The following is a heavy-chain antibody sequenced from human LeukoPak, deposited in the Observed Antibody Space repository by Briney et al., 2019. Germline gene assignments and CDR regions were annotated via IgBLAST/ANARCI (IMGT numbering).Heavy chain of an antibody. D-gene: IGHD2-15*01. V-gene: IGHV3-7*01. J-gene: IGHJ4*02. CDR3: ARFGYVAAVDV. Sequence: GGSLRLSCAASGFSFSAYWMTWVRQAPGTGLEWVANINPVGTETYYVDPVKGRFTVSRDNAKNLLYLQMNSLRAEDTAVYHCARFGYVAAVDVWGQGTLVTVSS. CDR2: INPVGTET. CDR1: GFSFSAYW.